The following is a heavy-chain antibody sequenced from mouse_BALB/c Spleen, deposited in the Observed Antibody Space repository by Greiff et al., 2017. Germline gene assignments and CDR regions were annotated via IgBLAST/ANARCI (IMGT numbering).Heavy chain of an antibody. CDR1: GFNIKDTY. CDR3: ARDYYVSSPTGKGAWFAY. J-gene: IGHJ3*01. CDR2: IDPANGNT. V-gene: IGHV14-3*02. D-gene: IGHD1-1*01. Sequence: VQLQQSGAELVKPGASVKLSCTASGFNIKDTYMHWVKQRPEQGLEWIGRIDPANGNTKYDPKFQGKATITADTSSNTAYLQLSSLTSEDTAVYYCARDYYVSSPTGKGAWFAYWGQGTLVTVSA.